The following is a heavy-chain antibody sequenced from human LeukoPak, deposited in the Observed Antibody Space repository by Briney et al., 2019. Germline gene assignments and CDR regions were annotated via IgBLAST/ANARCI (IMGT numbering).Heavy chain of an antibody. J-gene: IGHJ5*02. D-gene: IGHD4-17*01. V-gene: IGHV3-23*01. CDR3: AKDLRGPRWFDP. Sequence: GGSLRLSCAASGFTFNSYAMSWVRQAPGKGLEWVSAISGSGGSTYYADSVKGRFTISRDNSKNTLYLQMNSLRAEDTAVYYCAKDLRGPRWFDPWGQGTLVTVSS. CDR2: ISGSGGST. CDR1: GFTFNSYA.